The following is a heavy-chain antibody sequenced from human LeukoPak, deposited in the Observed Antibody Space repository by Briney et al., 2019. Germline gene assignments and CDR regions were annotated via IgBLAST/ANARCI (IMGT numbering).Heavy chain of an antibody. J-gene: IGHJ4*02. CDR3: ARVDLGGLDY. D-gene: IGHD2-15*01. CDR2: IYYRGNT. CDR1: GGSLNPFY. V-gene: IGHV4-59*01. Sequence: SETLSLTCTVSGGSLNPFYWSWIRQPPGKGLEWIGYIYYRGNTHFNPSLKSRVTISIDTSKKRFSLNLSSVTAADTAVYYCARVDLGGLDYWGQGTLVTVSS.